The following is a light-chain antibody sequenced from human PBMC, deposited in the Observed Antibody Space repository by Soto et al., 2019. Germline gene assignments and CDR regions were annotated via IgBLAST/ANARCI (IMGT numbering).Light chain of an antibody. CDR2: KAS. V-gene: IGKV1-5*03. Sequence: DIQMTQSPSTLSASVGDRVTITCRASQSISYWLAWYQQKPGKVPNLLLYKASRLESGVPSRFSGSGSGTEFTLTISSLQPDDFATYYCQQYYSYPWTFGQGTNVEIK. J-gene: IGKJ1*01. CDR3: QQYYSYPWT. CDR1: QSISYW.